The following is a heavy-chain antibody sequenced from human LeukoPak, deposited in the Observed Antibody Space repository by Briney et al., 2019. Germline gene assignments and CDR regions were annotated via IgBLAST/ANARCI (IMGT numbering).Heavy chain of an antibody. CDR3: AKQLGYCSDGSCYFPY. CDR1: GFTFSSSA. CDR2: ISNNGGYT. Sequence: VQPGGSLRLSCAASGFTFSSSAMSWVRQAPGKGLEWVSAISNNGGYTYYADSVQGRFTISRDNSKSTLRLQMNSLRAEDTAVYYCAKQLGYCSDGSCYFPYWGQGTLVTVSS. D-gene: IGHD2-15*01. J-gene: IGHJ4*02. V-gene: IGHV3-23*01.